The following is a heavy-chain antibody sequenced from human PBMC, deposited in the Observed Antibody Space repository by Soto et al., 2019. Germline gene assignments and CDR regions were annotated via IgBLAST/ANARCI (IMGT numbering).Heavy chain of an antibody. Sequence: GASVKVSCKASGGTFSSYTISWVRQAPGQGLEWMGRIIPILGTANYAQKFQGRVTITADKSTSTAYMELSSLRSEDTAVYYCASEPVTVTGTLPDWGQGTLVTVSS. J-gene: IGHJ4*02. CDR2: IIPILGTA. D-gene: IGHD1-20*01. V-gene: IGHV1-69*08. CDR3: ASEPVTVTGTLPD. CDR1: GGTFSSYT.